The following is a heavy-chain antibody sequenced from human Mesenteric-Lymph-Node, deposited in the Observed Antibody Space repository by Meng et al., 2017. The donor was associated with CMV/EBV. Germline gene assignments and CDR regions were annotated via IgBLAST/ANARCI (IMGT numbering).Heavy chain of an antibody. J-gene: IGHJ3*02. Sequence: GESLKISCAASGSTFSDYYMSWIRQAPGKGLEWVSYISSSGSVIYYADSVKGRFIISRDNAKNSLYLQMNSLRADDTAVYYCARVSPAYYGLGGDAFDIWGHGTVVTVSS. CDR1: GSTFSDYY. V-gene: IGHV3-11*04. CDR2: ISSSGSVI. D-gene: IGHD3-16*01. CDR3: ARVSPAYYGLGGDAFDI.